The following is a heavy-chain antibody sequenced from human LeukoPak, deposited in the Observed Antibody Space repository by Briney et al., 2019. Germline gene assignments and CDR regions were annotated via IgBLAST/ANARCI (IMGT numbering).Heavy chain of an antibody. CDR1: GFTLSSYS. Sequence: GGSLRLSCAASGFTLSSYSMNWVRQAPGKGLEWVSSISSSNNYIYYADSVKGRFTISRDNAKNSLYLQMNSLRAEDTAVYYCARVGELAPIDYWGQGIPVTVSS. CDR2: ISSSNNYI. J-gene: IGHJ4*02. V-gene: IGHV3-21*01. D-gene: IGHD6-13*01. CDR3: ARVGELAPIDY.